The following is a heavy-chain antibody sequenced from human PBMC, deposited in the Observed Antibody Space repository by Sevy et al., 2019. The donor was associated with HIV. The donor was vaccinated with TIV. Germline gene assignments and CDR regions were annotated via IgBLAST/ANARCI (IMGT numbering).Heavy chain of an antibody. Sequence: GGSLRLSCAASGFTFSSYGMHWVRQAPGKGLEWVAVISYDGSNKYYADSVKGRFTISRDNSKNTLYLQMNSLRAEDTAVYYCAKEFYDFWSGYYYFDYWGQGTMVTVSS. CDR3: AKEFYDFWSGYYYFDY. J-gene: IGHJ4*02. CDR2: ISYDGSNK. V-gene: IGHV3-30*18. D-gene: IGHD3-3*01. CDR1: GFTFSSYG.